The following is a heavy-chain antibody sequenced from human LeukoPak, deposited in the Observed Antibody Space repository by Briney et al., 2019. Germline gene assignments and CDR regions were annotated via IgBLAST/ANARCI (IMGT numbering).Heavy chain of an antibody. CDR3: TRHTHDYGDYGVFDY. V-gene: IGHV3-73*01. J-gene: IGHJ4*02. CDR2: IRSKANSYAT. CDR1: GFTFSGSA. D-gene: IGHD4-17*01. Sequence: GVSLRLSCAVSGFTFSGSAMHWVRPASGKGVEWVGRIRSKANSYATAYAASVKGRFTISIDDSKNTAYLQMNSLKTEDTAVYYCTRHTHDYGDYGVFDYWGQGTLVTVSS.